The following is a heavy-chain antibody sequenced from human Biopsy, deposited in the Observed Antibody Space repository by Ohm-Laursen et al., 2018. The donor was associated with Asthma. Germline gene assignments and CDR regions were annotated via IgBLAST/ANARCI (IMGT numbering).Heavy chain of an antibody. CDR1: GGSISSGDYS. D-gene: IGHD4-17*01. V-gene: IGHV4-30-2*01. Sequence: SQTLSLTCAVSGGSISSGDYSWSWIRQPPGKGLEWIGFTSPSGNTYYSPSLKSRLTISVDRSKNQFSLRLSSVTAADTAMYYCARDYGDYVWRAFDIWGQGTMVTVSS. CDR3: ARDYGDYVWRAFDI. J-gene: IGHJ3*02. CDR2: TSPSGNT.